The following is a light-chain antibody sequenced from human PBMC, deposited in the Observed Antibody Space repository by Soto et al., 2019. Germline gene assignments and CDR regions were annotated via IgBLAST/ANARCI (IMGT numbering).Light chain of an antibody. Sequence: QSVLTQPPSVSGAPGQRVTISCTGSSSNIGAGYDVHWYQQLPGAAPKLLIFVNTNRPSGVPDRFSGSKSGTSASLAITGLQAEDEAEYYCQSYDRSLNGVVFGGGTKLTVL. V-gene: IGLV1-40*01. CDR3: QSYDRSLNGVV. CDR2: VNT. CDR1: SSNIGAGYD. J-gene: IGLJ3*02.